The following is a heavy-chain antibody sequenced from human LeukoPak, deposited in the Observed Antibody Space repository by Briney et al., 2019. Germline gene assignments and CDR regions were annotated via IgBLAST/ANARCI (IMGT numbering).Heavy chain of an antibody. D-gene: IGHD3-3*01. J-gene: IGHJ6*03. V-gene: IGHV3-20*04. CDR1: GFSFDDYG. CDR2: INWNGGST. CDR3: ARGGISIFGVVIYMDV. Sequence: GGSLRLSCAASGFSFDDYGMSWVRPAPGKGLEWVSGINWNGGSTGYADSVKGRFTISRDNSKNSLSLQMNSLRVEDTALYYCARGGISIFGVVIYMDVWGKGTTVTVSS.